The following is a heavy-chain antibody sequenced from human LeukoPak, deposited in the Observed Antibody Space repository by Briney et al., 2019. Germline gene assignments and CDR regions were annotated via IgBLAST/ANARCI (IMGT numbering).Heavy chain of an antibody. CDR3: ARASGSYHDAFDI. CDR1: GGSISNSIYY. V-gene: IGHV4-39*01. Sequence: SSETLSLTCTVSGGSISNSIYYWGRIRQPPGKGLEWIGSIYYSGSTYYNPSLKSRVTVSVDTSKNQFSVKLSSVTAADTAVYYCARASGSYHDAFDIWGQGTMVTVSS. D-gene: IGHD1-26*01. CDR2: IYYSGST. J-gene: IGHJ3*02.